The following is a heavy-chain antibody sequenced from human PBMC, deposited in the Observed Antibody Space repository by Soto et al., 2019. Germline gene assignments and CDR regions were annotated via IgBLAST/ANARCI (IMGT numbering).Heavy chain of an antibody. CDR2: ISGSGGST. CDR1: GFTFSSYA. J-gene: IGHJ4*02. D-gene: IGHD3-3*01. Sequence: GGSLRLSCAASGFTFSSYAMSWVRQAPGKGLEWVSAISGSGGSTYYADSVKGRFTISRDNSKNTLYLQMNSLRAEDTAVYYCAKIGEGYDFWSGYYFAYWGQGTLVTAPQ. V-gene: IGHV3-23*01. CDR3: AKIGEGYDFWSGYYFAY.